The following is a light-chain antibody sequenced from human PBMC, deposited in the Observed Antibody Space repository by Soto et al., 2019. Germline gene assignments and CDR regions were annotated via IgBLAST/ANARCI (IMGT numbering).Light chain of an antibody. Sequence: DIQMTQSPSSLSASVRDRVTITCRASQSISSYLNWYQQKPGKAPKLLIYGASRLQSGVPSRFSGSGSGTDFTLTISNLQPEDFATYYCQQSYNTLRTFGQGTKVEIK. J-gene: IGKJ1*01. CDR1: QSISSY. CDR3: QQSYNTLRT. CDR2: GAS. V-gene: IGKV1-39*01.